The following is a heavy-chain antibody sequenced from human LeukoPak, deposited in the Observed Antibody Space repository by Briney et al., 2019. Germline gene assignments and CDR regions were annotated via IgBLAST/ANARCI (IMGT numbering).Heavy chain of an antibody. CDR1: GFTFSSYS. CDR2: ISSSSSYI. D-gene: IGHD5-24*01. J-gene: IGHJ3*02. CDR3: AKAVDLATISVDI. V-gene: IGHV3-21*04. Sequence: GGSLRLSCAASGFTFSSYSMNWVRQAPGKGLEWVSSISSSSSYIYYADSVKGRFTISRDNSKNTLYLVMNSLRVDDTAVYYCAKAVDLATISVDIWGQGTMVTVSS.